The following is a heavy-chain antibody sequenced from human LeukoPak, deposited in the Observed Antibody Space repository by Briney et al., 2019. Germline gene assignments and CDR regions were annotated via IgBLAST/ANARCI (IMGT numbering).Heavy chain of an antibody. CDR1: GFTVSSNY. Sequence: GGSLRLSCAAAGFTVSSNYMSWVRQAPGKGLEWVSVISSGGSRYYADSVKGRFTISRDNSKNTLYLQMNSLRAEDTAVYYCARDPRYCDSSVVDYWGQGTLVTVSS. CDR3: ARDPRYCDSSVVDY. J-gene: IGHJ4*02. V-gene: IGHV3-53*01. CDR2: ISSGGSR. D-gene: IGHD3-22*01.